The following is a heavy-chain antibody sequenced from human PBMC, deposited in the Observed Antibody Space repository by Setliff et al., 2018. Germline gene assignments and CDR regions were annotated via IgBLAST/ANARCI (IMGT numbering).Heavy chain of an antibody. D-gene: IGHD6-13*01. J-gene: IGHJ6*03. Sequence: SVKVSCKASGGTFSSYAISWVRQAPGQGLEWMGGIIPIFGTANYAQKFQGRVTITADESTSTAYMELSSLRSEDTAVYYCAREGNAAAGPRYYYYYYMDVWGKGTTVTAP. CDR1: GGTFSSYA. CDR2: IIPIFGTA. V-gene: IGHV1-69*13. CDR3: AREGNAAAGPRYYYYYYMDV.